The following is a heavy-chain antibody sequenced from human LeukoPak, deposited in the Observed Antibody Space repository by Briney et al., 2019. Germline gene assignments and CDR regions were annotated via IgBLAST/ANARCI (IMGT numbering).Heavy chain of an antibody. J-gene: IGHJ6*02. CDR2: MRGGGVTT. CDR3: ARNQQLGGHSYYYYGMDV. CDR1: GFPSIAYA. V-gene: IGHV3-23*01. D-gene: IGHD3-16*01. Sequence: GGSLSLSCVGFGFPSIAYALTWARQAPGKGLGWVSGMRGGGVTTYYADSVKGRFTISRDNSKNTLYLQMNSLRADDTAIYYCARNQQLGGHSYYYYGMDVWGQGTTVTVSS.